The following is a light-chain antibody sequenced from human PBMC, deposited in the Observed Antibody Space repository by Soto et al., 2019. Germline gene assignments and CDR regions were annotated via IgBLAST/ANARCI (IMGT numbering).Light chain of an antibody. CDR1: KRDIVVYDF. V-gene: IGLV2-8*01. J-gene: IGLJ1*01. CDR3: KSYAGSNTYV. Sequence: QSALTQPPSASGSPGQSVTISCTGTKRDIVVYDFVSWYQHHPGKAPRLIIYEVVQRPSGVPDRFSGSKSGNTASLTVSGLQDADEADYFCKSYAGSNTYVFGSGTKLNVL. CDR2: EVV.